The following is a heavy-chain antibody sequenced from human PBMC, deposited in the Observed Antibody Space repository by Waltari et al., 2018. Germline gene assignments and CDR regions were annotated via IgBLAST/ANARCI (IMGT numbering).Heavy chain of an antibody. Sequence: QVQLVQSGAEVKKPGSSVKVSCKASGGTFSSHAIRWVRQAPGQGLEWMGGIIPIFGTANYAQKFQGRVTITADESTSTAYMELSSLRSEDTAVYYCAGSLGYCSGGSCTGEVWFDPWGQGTLVTVSS. J-gene: IGHJ5*02. CDR1: GGTFSSHA. V-gene: IGHV1-69*01. CDR3: AGSLGYCSGGSCTGEVWFDP. CDR2: IIPIFGTA. D-gene: IGHD2-15*01.